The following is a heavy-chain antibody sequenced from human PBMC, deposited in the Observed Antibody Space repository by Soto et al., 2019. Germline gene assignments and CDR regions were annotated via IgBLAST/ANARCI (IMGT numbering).Heavy chain of an antibody. CDR1: GGSISSYY. D-gene: IGHD3-10*01. V-gene: IGHV4-59*01. CDR2: IYYSGST. CDR3: VGSGSIYYYYGMDG. J-gene: IGHJ6*02. Sequence: PSETLSLTCTVSGGSISSYYWSWIRQPPGKGLEWIGCIYYSGSTNYNPSLKSRVTISVDTSKNQFSLKLSSVTAADTAVYYCVGSGSIYYYYGMDGWGQGTTVTVSS.